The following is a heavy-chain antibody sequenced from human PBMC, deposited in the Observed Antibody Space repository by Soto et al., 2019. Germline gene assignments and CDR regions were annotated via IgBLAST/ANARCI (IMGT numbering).Heavy chain of an antibody. J-gene: IGHJ6*02. CDR1: GDSVTSGSHY. V-gene: IGHV4-61*01. Sequence: SETLSLTCTVSGDSVTSGSHYWGWIRQPPGKGLEYIGYIFYSENTSYYPSLKSRVTISVDTSKNQFSLKLSPVTAADTALYYCAGAPVVMATIGYYYSYGVDVWGQGTTVTVSS. CDR2: IFYSENT. D-gene: IGHD2-15*01. CDR3: AGAPVVMATIGYYYSYGVDV.